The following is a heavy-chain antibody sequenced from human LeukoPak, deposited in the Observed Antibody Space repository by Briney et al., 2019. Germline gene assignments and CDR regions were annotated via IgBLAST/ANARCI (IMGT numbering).Heavy chain of an antibody. CDR3: ARHDSFIPH. Sequence: PGGSLRLSCAASGFTLNYYAMSWVRQAPGKGLEWVSGISDNEGKTYYTDSVKGRFTISRDNTKNTVYLQMNILRADDTAVYFCARHDSFIPHWGKGTLVTVSS. CDR2: ISDNEGKT. J-gene: IGHJ4*02. CDR1: GFTLNYYA. V-gene: IGHV3-23*01. D-gene: IGHD5-18*01.